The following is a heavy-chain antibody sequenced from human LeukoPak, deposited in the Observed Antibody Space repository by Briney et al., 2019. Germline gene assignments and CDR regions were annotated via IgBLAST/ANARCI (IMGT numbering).Heavy chain of an antibody. CDR1: GYTLTELS. J-gene: IGHJ4*02. D-gene: IGHD5-12*01. V-gene: IGHV1-24*01. Sequence: ASVKVSCKVSGYTLTELSMHWVRQAPGKGLEWMGGFDPEDGETIYAQKFQGRVTMTEDTSTGTAYMELSSLRSEDTAVYYCATGLGSGYDYYFDYWGQETLVTVSS. CDR2: FDPEDGET. CDR3: ATGLGSGYDYYFDY.